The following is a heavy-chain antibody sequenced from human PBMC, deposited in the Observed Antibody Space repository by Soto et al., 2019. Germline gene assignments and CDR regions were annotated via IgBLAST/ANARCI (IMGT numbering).Heavy chain of an antibody. Sequence: SETLSLTCTVSVGSISSSSYYWGWIRQPPGKGLEWIGSIYYSGSTYYNPSLKSRVTISVDTSKNQFSLKLSSVTAADTAVYYCARHAVDYYDSSGYYLENYGMDVWGQGTTVTVSS. CDR3: ARHAVDYYDSSGYYLENYGMDV. J-gene: IGHJ6*02. CDR2: IYYSGST. D-gene: IGHD3-22*01. V-gene: IGHV4-39*01. CDR1: VGSISSSSYY.